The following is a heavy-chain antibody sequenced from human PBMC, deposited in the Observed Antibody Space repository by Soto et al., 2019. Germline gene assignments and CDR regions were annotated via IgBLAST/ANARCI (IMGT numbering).Heavy chain of an antibody. V-gene: IGHV3-43*01. D-gene: IGHD3-10*01. Sequence: EVQLVESGGVVVQPGGSLRLSCAASGFTFDDYTMHWVRQAPGKGLEWVSLISWDGGSTYYADSVKGRFTISRDNSKNSLYLKMNSLRTGATALYYCAKEWVRGFLGYWGQGTLVTVSS. J-gene: IGHJ4*02. CDR3: AKEWVRGFLGY. CDR1: GFTFDDYT. CDR2: ISWDGGST.